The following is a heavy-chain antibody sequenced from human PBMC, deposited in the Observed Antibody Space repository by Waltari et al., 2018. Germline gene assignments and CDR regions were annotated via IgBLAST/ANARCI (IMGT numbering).Heavy chain of an antibody. CDR3: ARGGGFDTSGYYAFDI. V-gene: IGHV4-59*11. Sequence: QVQLQESGPGLVKPSETLSLTCAVSGGSISSHYWSWIRQPPGKGLEWVGYIYYSGSTPYNPSLKSRVTISVDTSKDQFSLRLTSVTAADSAIYYCARGGGFDTSGYYAFDIWGQGTMVIVSS. J-gene: IGHJ3*02. CDR1: GGSISSHY. D-gene: IGHD3-22*01. CDR2: IYYSGST.